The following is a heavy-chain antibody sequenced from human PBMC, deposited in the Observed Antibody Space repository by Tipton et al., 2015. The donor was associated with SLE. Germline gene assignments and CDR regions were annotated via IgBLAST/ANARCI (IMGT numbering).Heavy chain of an antibody. CDR2: IYYSGNT. V-gene: IGHV4-38-2*02. CDR3: ARIHPNNYGDYGPFDY. Sequence: TLSLTCNVSGVSIRSDYWSWIRQPPGKGLEWIGSIYHSGSIYYSGNTYYNPSLESRVTISADTFKNQFSLKVTSVTAADTAVYFCARIHPNNYGDYGPFDYWGQGILVTVSS. CDR1: GVSIRSDY. J-gene: IGHJ4*02. D-gene: IGHD4-17*01.